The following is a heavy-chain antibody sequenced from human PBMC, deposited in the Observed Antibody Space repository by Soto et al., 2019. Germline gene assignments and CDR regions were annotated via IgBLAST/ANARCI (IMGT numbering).Heavy chain of an antibody. Sequence: QVQLVQSGAEVKKPGASVKVSCKASGYTFTSYGISWVRQAPGQGLEWMGWISAYNGNTNYAQKLQGRVTMTTDTSTSTAYMELRSLRSDDTAVYYCARDLFRCSSTSCSYHYYYYGMDVWGQGTTVTVSS. V-gene: IGHV1-18*01. D-gene: IGHD2-2*01. J-gene: IGHJ6*02. CDR1: GYTFTSYG. CDR3: ARDLFRCSSTSCSYHYYYYGMDV. CDR2: ISAYNGNT.